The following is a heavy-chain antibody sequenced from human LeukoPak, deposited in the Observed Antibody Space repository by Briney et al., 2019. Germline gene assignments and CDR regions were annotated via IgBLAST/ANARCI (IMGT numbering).Heavy chain of an antibody. CDR2: ISGSGGST. CDR1: GFTFSSYA. V-gene: IGHV3-23*01. J-gene: IGHJ4*02. Sequence: PGGSLRLSCAASGFTFSSYAMSWVRQAPGKGLEWVSAISGSGGSTYYADSVKGRFTISRDNSKNTLYLQMNSLRAEDTAVYYCARVSIFGVVISSHFDYWGQGTLVTVSS. CDR3: ARVSIFGVVISSHFDY. D-gene: IGHD3-3*01.